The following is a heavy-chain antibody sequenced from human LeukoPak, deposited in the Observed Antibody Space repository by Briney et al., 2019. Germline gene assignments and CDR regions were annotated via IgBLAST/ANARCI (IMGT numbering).Heavy chain of an antibody. CDR1: AFTFSNYW. V-gene: IGHV3-74*01. Sequence: GGSLRLSCSASAFTFSNYWMHWVRQAPGKGLVWVSRINSDGSSTNYADSVKGRFTISRDNSKNTLYLQMNSLRAEDTAVYYCAKGEPYYYDSSEACLYYWGQGTLVTVSS. CDR3: AKGEPYYYDSSEACLYY. J-gene: IGHJ4*02. CDR2: INSDGSST. D-gene: IGHD3-22*01.